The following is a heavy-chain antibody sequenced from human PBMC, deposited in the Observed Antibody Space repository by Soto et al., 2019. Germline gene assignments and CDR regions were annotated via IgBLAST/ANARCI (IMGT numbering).Heavy chain of an antibody. V-gene: IGHV3-48*03. D-gene: IGHD5-18*01. J-gene: IGHJ4*02. Sequence: SLRISCVASGFTFSRYEMNWVRQAPGKGLEWISYITGSGETVFYADSVKGRFTISRDNAKNSLFLQMNGLRVEDTAVYFCAREDTSVVNLFDFWGQGALVTVSS. CDR2: ITGSGETV. CDR1: GFTFSRYE. CDR3: AREDTSVVNLFDF.